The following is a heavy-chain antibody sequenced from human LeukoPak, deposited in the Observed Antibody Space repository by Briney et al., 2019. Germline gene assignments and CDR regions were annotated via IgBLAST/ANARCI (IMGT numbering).Heavy chain of an antibody. Sequence: GRSLRLSCAASGFTFSSYAMHWVRQAPGKGLEWVAVISYDGSNKYYADSVKGRFTISRDNSKNTLYLQMNSLRAEDTAVYYCASDTEGQLWPYYFDYWGQGTLVTVSS. CDR3: ASDTEGQLWPYYFDY. D-gene: IGHD5-18*01. V-gene: IGHV3-30-3*01. J-gene: IGHJ4*02. CDR2: ISYDGSNK. CDR1: GFTFSSYA.